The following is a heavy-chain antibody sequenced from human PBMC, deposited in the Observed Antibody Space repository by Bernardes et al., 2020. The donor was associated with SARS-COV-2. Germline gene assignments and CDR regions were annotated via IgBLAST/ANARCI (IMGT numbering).Heavy chain of an antibody. CDR2: LYPGGYA. J-gene: IGHJ4*02. D-gene: IGHD5-18*01. CDR3: ATNPIQLWCEAYFDA. V-gene: IGHV3-66*01. Sequence: GGSLRLSCATSVFTVSSNYMSWVRQAPGKRLEWVSVLYPGGYAYYAASVKGRFTISRDNSKNTLFLQMKSLRVEDTAIYYCATNPIQLWCEAYFDAWGQGTQVTVSS. CDR1: VFTVSSNY.